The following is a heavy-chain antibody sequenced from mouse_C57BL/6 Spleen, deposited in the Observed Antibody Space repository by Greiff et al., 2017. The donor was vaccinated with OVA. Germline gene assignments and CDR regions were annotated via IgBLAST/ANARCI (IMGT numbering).Heavy chain of an antibody. J-gene: IGHJ3*01. Sequence: EVQLQQSGPELVKPGASVKMSCKASGYTFTDYNMHWVKQSHGKSLEWIGSINPNNGGTSYNQKFTGKATLTVNKSSSTAYMALRSLTSEDSAVYDWARAPGTTVVATPFAYWGQGTLVTVSA. D-gene: IGHD1-1*01. V-gene: IGHV1-22*01. CDR3: ARAPGTTVVATPFAY. CDR2: INPNNGGT. CDR1: GYTFTDYN.